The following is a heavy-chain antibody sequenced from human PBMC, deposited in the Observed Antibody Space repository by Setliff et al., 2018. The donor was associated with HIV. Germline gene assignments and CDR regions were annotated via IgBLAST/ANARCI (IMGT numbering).Heavy chain of an antibody. CDR3: ARDRMPMASWVPDK. V-gene: IGHV4-38-2*02. Sequence: SETLSLTCAVSGYSISSGYYWGWIRQPPGKGLEWIGSMYHSGSTYYNPSLKGRVTMSVDTSKSQFSLNLSSVTAADTAVYYCARDRMPMASWVPDKWGQGTLVTVSS. CDR1: GYSISSGYY. CDR2: MYHSGST. D-gene: IGHD2-2*01. J-gene: IGHJ4*02.